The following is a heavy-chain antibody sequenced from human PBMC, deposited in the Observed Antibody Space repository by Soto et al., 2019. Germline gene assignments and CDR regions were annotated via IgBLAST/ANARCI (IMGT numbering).Heavy chain of an antibody. J-gene: IGHJ4*02. CDR3: AKDKVYGSESYQVDY. D-gene: IGHD3-10*01. CDR2: ISSNGGST. Sequence: GGSLRLSCSASGFTFSSYAMHWVRQAPGKGLEYVSAISSNGGSTYYADSVKGRFTISRDNSKNTLYLQMSSLRAEDTAVYYCAKDKVYGSESYQVDYWGQGTLVTVSS. CDR1: GFTFSSYA. V-gene: IGHV3-64D*06.